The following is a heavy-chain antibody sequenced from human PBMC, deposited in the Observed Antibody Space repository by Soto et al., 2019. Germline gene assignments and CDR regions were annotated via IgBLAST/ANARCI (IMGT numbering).Heavy chain of an antibody. Sequence: EVQLLESGGGLVQPGGSLRLSCEASGFTIINYAMTWLRQAPGQGLEWVSTFTSPGVTYYADSVKGRFTISRDTSKNTLFLQMNSLRAEDTAVYYCAKREARTGSYFDWGQETLVTVSP. D-gene: IGHD1-26*01. CDR3: AKREARTGSYFD. CDR1: GFTIINYA. V-gene: IGHV3-23*01. CDR2: FTSPGVT. J-gene: IGHJ4*02.